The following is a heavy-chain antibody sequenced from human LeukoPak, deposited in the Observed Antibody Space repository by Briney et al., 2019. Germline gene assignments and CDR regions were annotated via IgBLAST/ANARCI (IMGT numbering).Heavy chain of an antibody. J-gene: IGHJ4*02. CDR3: AMYDSFFDY. CDR1: GGSISGYY. CDR2: IHYSGST. Sequence: PSETLSLTCTVSGGSISGYYWSWLRQPPGKGLEWIGYIHYSGSTNYNPSLKSRVTISLDTSKKQFFLRLSSVTAADTAIYYCAMYDSFFDYCGQGTLVTVS. V-gene: IGHV4-59*08. D-gene: IGHD1-1*01.